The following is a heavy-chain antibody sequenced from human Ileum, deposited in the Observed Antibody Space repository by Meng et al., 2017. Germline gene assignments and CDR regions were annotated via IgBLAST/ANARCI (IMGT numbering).Heavy chain of an antibody. Sequence: QRHPQESCPGRVKPSVTPSLTFAVVSGSITSVTSWSWVRLPPGKGLEWIGQISHSGSTFYNPSLKSRVTMSVDKSKSQFSLMLTSVTAADTAVYYCARHGGYYQGFWGQGTLVTVSS. CDR3: ARHGGYYQGF. V-gene: IGHV4-4*02. CDR2: ISHSGST. CDR1: SGSITSVTS. J-gene: IGHJ4*02. D-gene: IGHD4-23*01.